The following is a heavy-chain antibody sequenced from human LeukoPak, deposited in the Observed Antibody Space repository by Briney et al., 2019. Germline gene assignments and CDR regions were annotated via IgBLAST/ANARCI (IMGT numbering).Heavy chain of an antibody. D-gene: IGHD1-1*01. CDR1: DGSISSYY. J-gene: IGHJ3*02. Sequence: TPSETLSLTCTVSDGSISSYYWSWIRQIPGKGLEWIGYIYYSGSTNYNPSLKSRVTISVDTSKNQFSLKLSSVTAADPAVYYCARNRMATIVHDAYDIWGQGTMVTVSS. CDR3: ARNRMATIVHDAYDI. V-gene: IGHV4-59*13. CDR2: IYYSGST.